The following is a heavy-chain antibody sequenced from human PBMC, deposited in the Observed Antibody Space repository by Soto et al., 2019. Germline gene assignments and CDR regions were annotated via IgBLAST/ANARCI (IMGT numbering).Heavy chain of an antibody. J-gene: IGHJ3*02. CDR1: GGSFSTYG. CDR2: YIPVFTTS. D-gene: IGHD4-17*01. V-gene: IGHV1-69*01. CDR3: ARDGVDVSRTTVRHGALDI. Sequence: QVQLVQSGAEVKKPGSSVTVSCKASGGSFSTYGISWVRQAPGQGHEWMGGYIPVFTTSKYAKKFQGRVSRTADESTYTAYRELSSLRSEDTAVYFCARDGVDVSRTTVRHGALDIWGQGTVVTVSS.